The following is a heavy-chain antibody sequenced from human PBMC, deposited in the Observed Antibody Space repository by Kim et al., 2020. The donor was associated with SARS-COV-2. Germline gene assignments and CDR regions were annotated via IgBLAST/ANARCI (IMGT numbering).Heavy chain of an antibody. CDR1: GFTVEDYG. Sequence: GGSLRLSCAASGFTVEDYGMHWVRQAPGKGLEWVSVINWKTEIIDYADSVRGRFTNSRNNAKSSLYLEMNRRGVEATAVYFCAKDAGYSGYDAFELWGQGTMVTVSS. CDR3: AKDAGYSGYDAFEL. CDR2: INWKTEII. D-gene: IGHD5-12*01. J-gene: IGHJ3*01. V-gene: IGHV3-9*01.